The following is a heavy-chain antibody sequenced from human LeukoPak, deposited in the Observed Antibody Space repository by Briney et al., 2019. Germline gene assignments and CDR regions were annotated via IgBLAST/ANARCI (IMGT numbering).Heavy chain of an antibody. CDR1: GYTFTGYY. V-gene: IGHV1-2*02. CDR3: ARAEQWLVPHFDY. Sequence: ASVKVSCKASGYTFTGYYMHWVRQAPGQGLERMGWINPNSGGTNYAQKFQGRVTMTRDTSISTAYMELSRLRSDDTAVYYCARAEQWLVPHFDYWGQGTLVTVSS. D-gene: IGHD6-19*01. J-gene: IGHJ4*02. CDR2: INPNSGGT.